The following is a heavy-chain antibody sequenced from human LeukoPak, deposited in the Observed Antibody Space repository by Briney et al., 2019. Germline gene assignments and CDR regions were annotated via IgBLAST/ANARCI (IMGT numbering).Heavy chain of an antibody. CDR3: AKQAWIQPNYYMDV. D-gene: IGHD5-18*01. J-gene: IGHJ6*03. Sequence: GGSLRLSCAASGFTFSSHGMNWVRQAPGKGLEWVSGITGSGANAYYADSVKGRFTISRDNSKNTLYLQMNSLRAEDTAVYYCAKQAWIQPNYYMDVWGKGTTVTISS. CDR1: GFTFSSHG. CDR2: ITGSGANA. V-gene: IGHV3-23*01.